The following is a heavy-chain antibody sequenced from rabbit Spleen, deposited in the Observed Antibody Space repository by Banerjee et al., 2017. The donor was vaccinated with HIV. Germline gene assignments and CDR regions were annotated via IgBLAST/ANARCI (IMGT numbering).Heavy chain of an antibody. Sequence: QSLEESGGDLVKPGASLTLTCKASGFDFTSTYYMCWVRQAPGKGLELIACIDTSSGSTYYASWAKGRFTISKTSSTTVTLQMTSLTAADTATYFCARHDSYGGASYVYAGYYGMDLWGPGTLVTVS. V-gene: IGHV1S40*01. CDR3: ARHDSYGGASYVYAGYYGMDL. CDR2: IDTSSGST. CDR1: GFDFTSTYY. D-gene: IGHD6-1*01. J-gene: IGHJ6*01.